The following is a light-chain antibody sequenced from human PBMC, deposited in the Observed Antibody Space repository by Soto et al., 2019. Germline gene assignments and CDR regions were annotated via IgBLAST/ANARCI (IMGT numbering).Light chain of an antibody. CDR2: LEGSGSY. CDR1: SGHSIYI. Sequence: QPVLTQSSSASASLGSSVKLTCTLSSGHSIYIIAWHHQQPGKAPRYLMKLEGSGSYNKGSGVPDRFSGSSSGADRYLTISNLQFEDEANYYCETWDSNTRVFGGGTKVTVL. J-gene: IGLJ2*01. V-gene: IGLV4-60*02. CDR3: ETWDSNTRV.